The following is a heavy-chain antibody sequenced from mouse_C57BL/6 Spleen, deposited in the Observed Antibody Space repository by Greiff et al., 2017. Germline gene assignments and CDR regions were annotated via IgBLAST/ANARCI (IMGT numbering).Heavy chain of an antibody. CDR2: ISDGGSYT. J-gene: IGHJ3*01. D-gene: IGHD2-3*01. CDR3: AREAPYEGFAY. V-gene: IGHV5-4*01. Sequence: EVLVVESGGGLVKPGGSLKLSCAASGFTFSSYAMSWVRQTPDKRLEWVATISDGGSYTYYPDNVKGRFTISRDNAKNNLYMQMSHLKSEDTAMYYCAREAPYEGFAYWGQGTRVTVSA. CDR1: GFTFSSYA.